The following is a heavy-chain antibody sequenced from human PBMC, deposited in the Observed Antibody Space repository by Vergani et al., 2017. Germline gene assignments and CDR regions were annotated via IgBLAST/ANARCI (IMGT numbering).Heavy chain of an antibody. D-gene: IGHD2-2*01. J-gene: IGHJ5*02. CDR2: INHSGST. CDR3: ARAKAPDPYIVVVPAAMGYNWFDP. Sequence: QVQLQQWGAGLLKPSETLSLTCAVYGGSFSGYYWSSIRQPPGKGLEWIGEINHSGSTNYNPSLKSRVTISVDTSKNQFSLKLCSVTAADTAVYYCARAKAPDPYIVVVPAAMGYNWFDPWGQGTLVTVSS. V-gene: IGHV4-34*01. CDR1: GGSFSGYY.